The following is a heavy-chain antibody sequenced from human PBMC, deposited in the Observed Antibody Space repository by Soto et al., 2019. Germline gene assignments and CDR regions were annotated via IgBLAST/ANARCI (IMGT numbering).Heavy chain of an antibody. D-gene: IGHD6-13*01. Sequence: GGSLRLSCVASGFPFNTYSIHWVRRAPGKGLEWVAIVSHDGNHRYYADSVKGRLTISRDNSKNTLYLQMDRLRPEDTAVYYCARDKEEYSSNWDYYYYGMDVWGQGTTVTVYS. V-gene: IGHV3-30-3*01. CDR2: VSHDGNHR. J-gene: IGHJ6*02. CDR1: GFPFNTYS. CDR3: ARDKEEYSSNWDYYYYGMDV.